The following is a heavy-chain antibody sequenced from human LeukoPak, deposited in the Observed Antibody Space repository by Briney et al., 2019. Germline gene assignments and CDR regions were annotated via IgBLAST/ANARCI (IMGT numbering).Heavy chain of an antibody. V-gene: IGHV3-64*04. Sequence: GGSLRLSCSASGFVFSIYTMYWVRQTPGKGPEYVSTISGSGNGFSIYYADSVKGRFTISRDISKNTLYLQMNSLRAEDTAVYYCARDARWEFHWGQGTLVTVSS. CDR2: ISGSGNGFSI. J-gene: IGHJ4*02. D-gene: IGHD3-10*01. CDR3: ARDARWEFH. CDR1: GFVFSIYT.